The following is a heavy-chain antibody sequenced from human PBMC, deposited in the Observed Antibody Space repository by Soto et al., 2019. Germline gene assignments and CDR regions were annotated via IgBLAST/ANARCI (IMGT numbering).Heavy chain of an antibody. CDR3: AKDVIADSGTGISDY. J-gene: IGHJ4*02. V-gene: IGHV3-23*01. CDR2: ISCHGKTT. D-gene: IGHD2-21*01. Sequence: DVQLLESGGAFGQPGVSLRLSCAASGFPFNNLAISWVRQAPGKVLQWVATISCHGKTTEYADSVKGRLTISRDNSRNTVHRQMNSLLVEATAIYYCAKDVIADSGTGISDYCGQGTLVTVS. CDR1: GFPFNNLA.